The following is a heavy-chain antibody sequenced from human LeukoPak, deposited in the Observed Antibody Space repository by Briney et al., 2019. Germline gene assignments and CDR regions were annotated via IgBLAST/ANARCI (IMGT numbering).Heavy chain of an antibody. CDR2: INHSGST. Sequence: SETLSLTCAVYGGSFSDDYWSWIRQPPGKGLEWIGEINHSGSTNYNPSLESRVTISVDTSKNQFSLKLNSVTAADTAMYYCQSRFLEWLLDYWGQGTLVTVSS. CDR1: GGSFSDDY. J-gene: IGHJ4*02. CDR3: QSRFLEWLLDY. V-gene: IGHV4-34*01. D-gene: IGHD3-3*01.